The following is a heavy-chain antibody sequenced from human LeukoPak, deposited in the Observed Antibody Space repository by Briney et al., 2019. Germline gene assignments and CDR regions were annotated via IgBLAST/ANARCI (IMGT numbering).Heavy chain of an antibody. Sequence: PGGSLRLSCAASGFTFSSHSMNWVRQAPGKGLEWVSSISRNSNYIYYADSVKGRFTISRDNAKNSLYLQMNSLRAEDTAVYYCARDLMVRSFDYWGQGTLVTVSS. V-gene: IGHV3-21*06. CDR3: ARDLMVRSFDY. CDR2: ISRNSNYI. CDR1: GFTFSSHS. J-gene: IGHJ4*02. D-gene: IGHD3-10*01.